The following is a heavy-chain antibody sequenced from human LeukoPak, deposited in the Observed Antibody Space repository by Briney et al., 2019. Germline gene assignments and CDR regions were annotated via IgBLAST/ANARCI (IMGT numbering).Heavy chain of an antibody. Sequence: SQTLSLTCAISGDSVSSNSAAWNWIRQSPSRGLEWLGRTYYRSKWYNDYAVSVKSRITINPDTSKNQFSLQLTSVTPEDTAVYYCARHAGSRYCSGGSCPPATPFDYWGQGTLVTVSS. CDR1: GDSVSSNSAA. CDR2: TYYRSKWYN. J-gene: IGHJ4*02. D-gene: IGHD2-15*01. V-gene: IGHV6-1*01. CDR3: ARHAGSRYCSGGSCPPATPFDY.